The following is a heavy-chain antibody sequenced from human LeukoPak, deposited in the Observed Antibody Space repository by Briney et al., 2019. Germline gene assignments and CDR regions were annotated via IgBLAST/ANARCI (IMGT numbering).Heavy chain of an antibody. D-gene: IGHD2-8*01. J-gene: IGHJ4*02. CDR1: GVTFSSYW. CDR2: IKKDGSEK. V-gene: IGHV3-7*01. CDR3: ACHGNDAGDFDY. Sequence: GGSLRLSCAASGVTFSSYWMTWVRQAPEKGLEWVGSIKKDGSEKYNAYSLRRRFTISRDNAKSSLLLQMNNLRAEDTDVSCCACHGNDAGDFDYWGQGTLVAVSS.